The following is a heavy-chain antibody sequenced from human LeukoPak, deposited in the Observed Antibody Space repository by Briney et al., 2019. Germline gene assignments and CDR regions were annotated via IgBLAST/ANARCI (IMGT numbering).Heavy chain of an antibody. V-gene: IGHV4-59*08. D-gene: IGHD3-22*01. J-gene: IGHJ4*02. CDR3: ARLYYHDTSGYYRTHYYFDD. CDR2: ISYSGST. Sequence: PSETLSLTCTVSGGSISSYYWSWIRQPPGKGLEWIGYISYSGSTNYNPSLKSRVTISVDTSKNQFSLKLSSVTAADTAVFYCARLYYHDTSGYYRTHYYFDDWGQGTLVTVSS. CDR1: GGSISSYY.